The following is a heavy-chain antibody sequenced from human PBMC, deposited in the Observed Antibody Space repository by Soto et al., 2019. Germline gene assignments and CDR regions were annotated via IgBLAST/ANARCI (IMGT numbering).Heavy chain of an antibody. D-gene: IGHD7-27*01. V-gene: IGHV1-69*08. J-gene: IGHJ6*03. CDR3: AREEGSSNMGTFPFYYLDV. CDR2: IIPILGTG. Sequence: QVQLVQSGPEVKKSGSSVKVSCKLSGGTFTTDTISWLRRAPGQGLEWMGRIIPILGTGNYAQKFQGRVTLTEHKSTNTGYMELSSLTSEDTAVYYCAREEGSSNMGTFPFYYLDVWGNGTTVTVSS. CDR1: GGTFTTDT.